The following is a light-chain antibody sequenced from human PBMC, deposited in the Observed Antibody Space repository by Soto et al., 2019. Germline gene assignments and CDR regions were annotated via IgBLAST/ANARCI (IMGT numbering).Light chain of an antibody. Sequence: DTQMTQSPSTLSESVGDRVTINCRASQSVRSWLAWYQQKPGKAPKLLIYKAPTLESGVPSRFSGSGSGTVFTLTINSLQPDDFATYYCQQYNSYSRAFGQGTKVDIK. CDR3: QQYNSYSRA. CDR2: KAP. CDR1: QSVRSW. J-gene: IGKJ1*01. V-gene: IGKV1-5*03.